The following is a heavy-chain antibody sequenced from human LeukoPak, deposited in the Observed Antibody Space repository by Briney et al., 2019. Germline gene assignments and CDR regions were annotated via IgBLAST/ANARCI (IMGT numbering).Heavy chain of an antibody. CDR1: GGSFSGYY. Sequence: SETLSLTCAVYGGSFSGYYWSWIRQPPGKGLEWVGEINHSGSTNYNPSLKSRVTISVDTSKNQFSLKLSSVTAADTAVCYCASSYGDYFFFDYWGQGTLVTVSS. D-gene: IGHD4-17*01. CDR3: ASSYGDYFFFDY. V-gene: IGHV4-34*01. CDR2: INHSGST. J-gene: IGHJ4*02.